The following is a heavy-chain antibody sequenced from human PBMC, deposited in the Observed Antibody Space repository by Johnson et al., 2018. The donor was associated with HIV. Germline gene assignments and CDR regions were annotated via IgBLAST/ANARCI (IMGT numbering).Heavy chain of an antibody. CDR3: VRVRPKGSFDI. V-gene: IGHV3-11*04. D-gene: IGHD1-1*01. CDR2: ISSSGSTI. CDR1: GFTFSDYY. J-gene: IGHJ3*02. Sequence: QVQLVESGGGLVKPGGSLRLSCAASGFTFSDYYMSWIRQAPGKGLEWVSYISSSGSTIYYADSVKGRYIISRDNAKNSLYLKMNSLRAEDTAVYYCVRVRPKGSFDIWGQGTMVTVSS.